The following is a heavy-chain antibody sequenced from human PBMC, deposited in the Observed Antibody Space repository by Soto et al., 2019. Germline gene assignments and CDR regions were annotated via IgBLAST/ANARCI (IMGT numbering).Heavy chain of an antibody. CDR3: ARAGQYYDSSGYAN. CDR1: GSSFCTSG. Sequence: QVKLVQFGTEVKKPGASVKVSCKASGSSFCTSGISWVRQAPGQVLEWMGWISASNGNTNYDQKLQDRATMTTDTSTNTAYLELRSLRSDDTAVYYCARAGQYYDSSGYANWGQGTLVTVSS. J-gene: IGHJ4*02. V-gene: IGHV1-18*01. D-gene: IGHD3-22*01. CDR2: ISASNGNT.